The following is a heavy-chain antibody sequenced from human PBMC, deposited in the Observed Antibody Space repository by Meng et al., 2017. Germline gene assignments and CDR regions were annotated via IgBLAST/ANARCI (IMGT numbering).Heavy chain of an antibody. CDR1: GFIFSDHS. J-gene: IGHJ5*02. V-gene: IGHV3-21*01. D-gene: IGHD1-26*01. CDR2: IGSSSDYI. Sequence: GESLKISCAASGFIFSDHSMNWVRQAPGKGLEWVSSIGSSSDYIWYADSVKGRFTISRDNAKDSLYIQMNSLRGEDTGVYYCSKDGGGSLFDPWGQGTLVTVSS. CDR3: SKDGGGSLFDP.